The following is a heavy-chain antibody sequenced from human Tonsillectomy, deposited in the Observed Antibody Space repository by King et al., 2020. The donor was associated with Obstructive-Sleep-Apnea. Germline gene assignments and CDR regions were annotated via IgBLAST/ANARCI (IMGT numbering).Heavy chain of an antibody. CDR3: AKTADSAPDFDY. CDR2: INPSGVST. Sequence: QLVQSGAEVKKPGASVKVSCKASGYTFTSYYMHWVRQAPGQGLEWLGIINPSGVSTSYAQKSKGRVTMTRDTSTSTVYMELSSLRSEDTAVYYCAKTADSAPDFDYWGQGTLVTVSS. CDR1: GYTFTSYY. V-gene: IGHV1-46*01. J-gene: IGHJ4*02. D-gene: IGHD1-14*01.